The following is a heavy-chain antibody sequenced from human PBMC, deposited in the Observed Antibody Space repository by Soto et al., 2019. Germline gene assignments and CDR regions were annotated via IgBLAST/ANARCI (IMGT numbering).Heavy chain of an antibody. CDR2: INHSGHT. V-gene: IGHV4-34*01. CDR1: GGSLSGYY. Sequence: QVQLQQWGAGLLKPSETLSLTCAVYGGSLSGYYGSWIPQPPGKALAWLGEINHSGHTTYNPSLKSRDTISVDTSKTQLFLSLSSVTAAETAMYYCARHHVRGRTIAGAVEFWGQGTLVSVSS. CDR3: ARHHVRGRTIAGAVEF. J-gene: IGHJ4*02. D-gene: IGHD1-26*01.